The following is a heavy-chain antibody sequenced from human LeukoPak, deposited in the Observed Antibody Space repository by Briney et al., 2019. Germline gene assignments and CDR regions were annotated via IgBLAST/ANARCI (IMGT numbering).Heavy chain of an antibody. V-gene: IGHV4-4*02. CDR1: GGSITGSNW. CDR2: IYHSGST. Sequence: PSGTLSLTCAVPGGSITGSNWWTWVRQPPGKGLEWIGEIYHSGSTNYNPSLKSRVTISVDKSNNQFSLKLNSMTAADTAVYYCARNAGNSDVDYWGQGILVTVSS. J-gene: IGHJ4*02. D-gene: IGHD4-23*01. CDR3: ARNAGNSDVDY.